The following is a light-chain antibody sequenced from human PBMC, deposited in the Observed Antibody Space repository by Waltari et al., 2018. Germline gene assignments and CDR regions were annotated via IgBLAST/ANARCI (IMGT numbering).Light chain of an antibody. J-gene: IGKJ3*01. CDR3: MQGTHCQFT. CDR1: KNLVYSDENTY. CDR2: KVS. V-gene: IGKV2-30*01. Sequence: EINKTQNYLPVKNRQPKYITCRSSKNLVYSDENTYLNCFKQRPCQAPRRLIYKVSKRDSGVPERFSGSGSGTDFTLKISRVEAEDVGVYYGMQGTHCQFTFGPGTKVDIK.